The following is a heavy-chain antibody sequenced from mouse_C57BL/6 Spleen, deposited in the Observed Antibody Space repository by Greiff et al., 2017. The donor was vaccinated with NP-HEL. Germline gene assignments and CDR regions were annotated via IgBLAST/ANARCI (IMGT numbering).Heavy chain of an antibody. J-gene: IGHJ2*01. CDR2: IDPEDGET. CDR1: GFNIKDYY. CDR3: AIITTVGGVYFDY. Sequence: DVQLVESGAELVKPGASVKLSCTASGFNIKDYYMHWVKQRTEQGLEWIGRIDPEDGETKYAPKFQGKATITADTSSNTAYLQLSSLTSEDTAVYYCAIITTVGGVYFDYWGQGTTLTVSS. D-gene: IGHD1-1*01. V-gene: IGHV14-2*01.